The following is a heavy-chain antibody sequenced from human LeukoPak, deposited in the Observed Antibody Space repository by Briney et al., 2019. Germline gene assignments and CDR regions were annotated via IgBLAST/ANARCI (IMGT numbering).Heavy chain of an antibody. CDR1: GFTFGNYG. Sequence: GGSLRLSCGASGFTFGNYGMSWVRQAPGKGLEWVSGINWNGGSTGYADSVEGRFTIFRDNAKNSQYLQMNSLRVEDTALYYCARAQTYGDSRLLLDYWGQGTLVTVSS. CDR2: INWNGGST. V-gene: IGHV3-20*04. CDR3: ARAQTYGDSRLLLDY. J-gene: IGHJ4*02. D-gene: IGHD4-17*01.